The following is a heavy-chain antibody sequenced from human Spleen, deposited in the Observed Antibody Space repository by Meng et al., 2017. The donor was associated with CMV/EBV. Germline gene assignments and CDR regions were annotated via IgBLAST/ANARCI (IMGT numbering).Heavy chain of an antibody. D-gene: IGHD3-22*01. CDR2: VYSDGNT. V-gene: IGHV3-53*01. CDR3: AKKYYYDSSRHYRGGLDV. J-gene: IGHJ6*02. Sequence: GESLKISCAASGLTVSSNYMTWVRQSPGKGLEWVSAVYSDGNTYYADSVKGRFTISRDTSKNTLYLQMSSLRAEDTAVYYCAKKYYYDSSRHYRGGLDVWGQGTTVTVSS. CDR1: GLTVSSNY.